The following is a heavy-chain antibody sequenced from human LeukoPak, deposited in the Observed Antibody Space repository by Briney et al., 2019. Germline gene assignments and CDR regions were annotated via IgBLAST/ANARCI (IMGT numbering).Heavy chain of an antibody. J-gene: IGHJ4*02. Sequence: PGGSLRLPCAASGFTFSDYSMDWVRQTPGGGLEWVSYISDTGHAIYYADSVKGRFIISRDNAKNSLYLQMNSLRDEDTAVYYCARDGYPGGDYWGQGTLVTVSS. V-gene: IGHV3-48*02. D-gene: IGHD3-22*01. CDR3: ARDGYPGGDY. CDR2: ISDTGHAI. CDR1: GFTFSDYS.